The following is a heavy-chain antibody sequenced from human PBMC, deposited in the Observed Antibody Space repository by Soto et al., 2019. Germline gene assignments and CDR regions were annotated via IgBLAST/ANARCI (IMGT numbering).Heavy chain of an antibody. Sequence: QVQLQESGPGLVKPSETLSLSCTVSGGSISSYYWSWFRQSPGKRMEWIGYVHHSWGSSYNPSLQSRVAISLDTSKSQFSLKVTSVTATDTDVYYCARQGFGQLHGLVDVWGQGTMVTVSS. D-gene: IGHD3-10*01. CDR1: GGSISSYY. J-gene: IGHJ6*02. V-gene: IGHV4-59*08. CDR2: VHHSWGS. CDR3: ARQGFGQLHGLVDV.